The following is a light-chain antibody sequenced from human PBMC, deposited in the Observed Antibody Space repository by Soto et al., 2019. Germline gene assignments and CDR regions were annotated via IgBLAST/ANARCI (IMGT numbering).Light chain of an antibody. Sequence: EIVLTQSPGTLSLSPGERATLSCRASQSVSSSYLAWYQQKPGQAPRLLIYGASSRATGIPDRFSGSGSAKYFTLTISRLEPDDFAVYYCQQYGSSRTFGQGTKVEIK. V-gene: IGKV3-20*01. CDR3: QQYGSSRT. CDR2: GAS. J-gene: IGKJ1*01. CDR1: QSVSSSY.